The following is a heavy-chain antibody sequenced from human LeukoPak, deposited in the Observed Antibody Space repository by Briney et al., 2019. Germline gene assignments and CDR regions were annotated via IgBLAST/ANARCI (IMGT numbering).Heavy chain of an antibody. CDR1: GFTFTSYA. Sequence: GGSLRLSCAASGFTFTSYAISWVRQAPGKGLEWVSVISGSGGSTYYADSVKGRFTISRDNSKNPLFLQMNSLRVEDTAIYYCAKPGLASSWYGGFDYWGQGTLVTVSS. D-gene: IGHD6-13*01. V-gene: IGHV3-23*01. J-gene: IGHJ4*02. CDR2: ISGSGGST. CDR3: AKPGLASSWYGGFDY.